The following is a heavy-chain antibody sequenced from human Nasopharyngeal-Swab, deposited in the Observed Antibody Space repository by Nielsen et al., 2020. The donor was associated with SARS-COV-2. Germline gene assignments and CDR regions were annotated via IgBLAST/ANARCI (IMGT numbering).Heavy chain of an antibody. Sequence: KVSCKGSGYSFTSYWISWVRQMPGKGLEWMGRIDPSDSYTNYSPSFQGHVTISADKSISTAYLQWSSLKASDTAMYYCARWVVDCSSTSCHYYFDYWGQGTLGTVSS. CDR3: ARWVVDCSSTSCHYYFDY. V-gene: IGHV5-10-1*01. CDR2: IDPSDSYT. D-gene: IGHD2-2*01. CDR1: GYSFTSYW. J-gene: IGHJ4*02.